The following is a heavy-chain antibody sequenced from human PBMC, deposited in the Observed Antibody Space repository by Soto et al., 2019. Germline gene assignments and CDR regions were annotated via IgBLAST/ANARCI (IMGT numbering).Heavy chain of an antibody. CDR3: ARRGLVDYDVLTGPDY. CDR2: IYYSGST. CDR1: GSSLRSYF. J-gene: IGHJ4*02. V-gene: IGHV4-59*08. D-gene: IGHD3-9*01. Sequence: SETLSLTCSVSGSSLRSYFWSWIRQPPGKGLQWIGYIYYSGSTNYNPSLKSRLTMSVDTSRNHFSLKLSSVTAADTAVYYCARRGLVDYDVLTGPDYWGKGTLVTVAS.